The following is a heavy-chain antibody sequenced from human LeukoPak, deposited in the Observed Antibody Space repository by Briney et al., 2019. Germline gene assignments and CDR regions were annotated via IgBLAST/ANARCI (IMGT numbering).Heavy chain of an antibody. CDR2: IRCDGGST. CDR3: AKYPPFSYDSSGLPYY. J-gene: IGHJ4*02. V-gene: IGHV3-23*01. D-gene: IGHD3-22*01. Sequence: SGGSLRLSCAASGSTFSSYGMRWVRQAPGKGLEWVSVIRCDGGSTYYADSVKGRFTISRDNSKNTLYLQMNSLRAEDTAVYHCAKYPPFSYDSSGLPYYLGQGTLVTVSS. CDR1: GSTFSSYG.